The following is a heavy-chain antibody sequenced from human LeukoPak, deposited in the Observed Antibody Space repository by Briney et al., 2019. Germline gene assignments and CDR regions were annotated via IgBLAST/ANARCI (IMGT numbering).Heavy chain of an antibody. CDR3: VRQSESGFGELAFHY. CDR1: GGSISSSSSW. D-gene: IGHD3-10*01. V-gene: IGHV4-39*01. CDR2: FCYSQCT. Sequence: PSETLSLTCSVSGGSISSSSSWWGWTRQHPGRGLEWIGSFCYSQCTYYNPSLRSRVTLSEHTHKNQYCLKLSSVTDADTAVHYCVRQSESGFGELAFHYWGQGTLVCVCS. J-gene: IGHJ4*02.